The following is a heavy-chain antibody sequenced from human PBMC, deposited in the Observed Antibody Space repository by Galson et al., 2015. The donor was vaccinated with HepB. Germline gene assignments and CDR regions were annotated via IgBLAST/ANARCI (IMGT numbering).Heavy chain of an antibody. V-gene: IGHV1-2*02. CDR3: ARGKTYYYGSGPYYYYMDV. Sequence: SVKVSCKASGYTFTGYYMHWVRQAPGQGLEWMGWINPNSGGTNYAQKFQGRVTMTRDTSISTAYMELSRLRSDDTAVYYCARGKTYYYGSGPYYYYMDVWGKGTTVTVS. D-gene: IGHD3-10*01. CDR1: GYTFTGYY. CDR2: INPNSGGT. J-gene: IGHJ6*03.